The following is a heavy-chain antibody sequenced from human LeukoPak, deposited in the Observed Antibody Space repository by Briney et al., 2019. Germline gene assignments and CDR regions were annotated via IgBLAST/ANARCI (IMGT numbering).Heavy chain of an antibody. J-gene: IGHJ5*02. V-gene: IGHV4-34*01. D-gene: IGHD5-12*01. CDR3: ARGREVATILGWFDP. CDR2: INHSGST. Sequence: SEALSLTCAVYGGSFSGYYWSWIRQPPGKGLEWIGEINHSGSTNYNPSPKSRVTISGDTSKNQFSLKLSSVTAADTAVYYCARGREVATILGWFDPWGQGTLVIVSS. CDR1: GGSFSGYY.